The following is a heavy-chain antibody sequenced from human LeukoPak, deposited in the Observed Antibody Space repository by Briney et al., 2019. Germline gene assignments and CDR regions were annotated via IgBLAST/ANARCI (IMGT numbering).Heavy chain of an antibody. J-gene: IGHJ5*02. CDR1: GFTFSRHW. CDR3: AKDNGYYDFWSGSGFDP. Sequence: GGSLRLSCAASGFTFSRHWMDWVRQAPGKGLEWVANIKEDGSVKEYLDSVKGRFTISRDNAKNSLYLQMNSLRAEDTALYYCAKDNGYYDFWSGSGFDPWGQGTLVTVSS. D-gene: IGHD3-3*01. V-gene: IGHV3-7*03. CDR2: IKEDGSVK.